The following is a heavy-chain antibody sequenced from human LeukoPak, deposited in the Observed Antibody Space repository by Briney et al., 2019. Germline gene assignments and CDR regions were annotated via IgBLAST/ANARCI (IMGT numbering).Heavy chain of an antibody. D-gene: IGHD1-1*01. J-gene: IGHJ6*02. V-gene: IGHV3-11*01. CDR1: GFTFSDYY. Sequence: TGGSLRLSCAASGFTFSDYYMSWIRQAPGKGLEWVSYISSSGSTIYYADSVKGRFTISRDNAKNSLYLQMNSLRAEDTAVYYCARDQKRTSYGMDVWGQGTTVTVSS. CDR3: ARDQKRTSYGMDV. CDR2: ISSSGSTI.